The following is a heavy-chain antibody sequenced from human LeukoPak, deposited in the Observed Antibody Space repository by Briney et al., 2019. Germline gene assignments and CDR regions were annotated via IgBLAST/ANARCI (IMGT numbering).Heavy chain of an antibody. CDR1: GFTFSSYG. Sequence: PGGSLRLSCAASGFTFSSYGMHWVRQAPGKGLEWVAVISYDGTKEYYTESVKDRFTIPRDNSKNTLFLQMNSLRAEDTAVYYCAKGYSGPHYWGQGTLVTVSS. J-gene: IGHJ4*02. V-gene: IGHV3-30*18. CDR2: ISYDGTKE. D-gene: IGHD5-12*01. CDR3: AKGYSGPHY.